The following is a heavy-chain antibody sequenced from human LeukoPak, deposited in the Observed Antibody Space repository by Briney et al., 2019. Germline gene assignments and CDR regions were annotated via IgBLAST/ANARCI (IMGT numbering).Heavy chain of an antibody. J-gene: IGHJ6*03. CDR3: ARGFYGSGSYYLNYYYYYMDV. CDR2: IYYSGST. Sequence: PSETLSLICTVSGGSISSYYWSWIRPPPGKGLEWIGYIYYSGSTNHNPSLKSRVTITVDTSKNQFSLKLSSVTAADTAVYYCARGFYGSGSYYLNYYYYYMDVWGKGTTVTVSS. CDR1: GGSISSYY. D-gene: IGHD3-10*01. V-gene: IGHV4-59*01.